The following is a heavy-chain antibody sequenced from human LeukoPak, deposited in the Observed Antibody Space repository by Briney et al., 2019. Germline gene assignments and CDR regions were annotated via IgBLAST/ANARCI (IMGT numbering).Heavy chain of an antibody. CDR1: GFSFSSYG. Sequence: GRSLRLSCAASGFSFSSYGMYWVRQAPGKGLEWVALIYNDGGLPNYLDSVGGRFTISRDNSKNTLYPQMDSRRVEDTAVYYCAQGHYVGNSEFLDNWGQGSLVIVSS. CDR2: IYNDGGLP. D-gene: IGHD4-23*01. V-gene: IGHV3-33*07. CDR3: AQGHYVGNSEFLDN. J-gene: IGHJ4*02.